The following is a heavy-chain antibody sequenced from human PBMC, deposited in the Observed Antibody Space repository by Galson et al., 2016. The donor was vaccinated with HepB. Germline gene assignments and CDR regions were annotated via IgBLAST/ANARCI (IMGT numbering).Heavy chain of an antibody. J-gene: IGHJ6*02. Sequence: SETLSLTCTVSDGSISSSSYYWGWIRQPPGKGLEWIGNIYYTGRTYYNPSLWSRVTISADTSKNQISLKLNSVTAAETAVYYCARQEGSMEQGEYYYNYGRDVWGQGTTVTVSS. CDR1: DGSISSSSYY. D-gene: IGHD1/OR15-1a*01. CDR3: ARQEGSMEQGEYYYNYGRDV. V-gene: IGHV4-39*01. CDR2: IYYTGRT.